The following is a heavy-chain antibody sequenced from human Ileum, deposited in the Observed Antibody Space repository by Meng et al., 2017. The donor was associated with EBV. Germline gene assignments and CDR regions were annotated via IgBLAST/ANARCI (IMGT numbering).Heavy chain of an antibody. CDR2: IYYLGNT. CDR3: ARDPNPGYCSGCGCFD. CDR1: GRFVGTAFYL. J-gene: IGHJ4*02. Sequence: QPKGPGPVRRNPTGTLSLTGTVSGRFVGTAFYLGTGIRQPPGKGLEWIGNIYYLGNTNYNPTLKSRLTISLDTSKNQFYLRLSPVTAADTAMYYCARDPNPGYCSGCGCFDLGQGTLVTVSS. D-gene: IGHD2-15*01. V-gene: IGHV4-61*01.